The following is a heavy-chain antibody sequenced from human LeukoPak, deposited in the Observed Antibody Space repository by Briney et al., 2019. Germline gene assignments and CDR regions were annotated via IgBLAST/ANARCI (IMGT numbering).Heavy chain of an antibody. CDR1: GFTFDNYA. J-gene: IGHJ5*02. V-gene: IGHV3-9*01. CDR2: ISWNSGSI. D-gene: IGHD3-3*01. Sequence: GRSLRLSCAASGFTFDNYAMHWVRQAPGKGLEWVSGISWNSGSIGYADSVKGRFTISRDNAKNSLYLQMNSLRAEDTVLYYCAKSSMIGTIFGAWGQGTLVTVSS. CDR3: AKSSMIGTIFGA.